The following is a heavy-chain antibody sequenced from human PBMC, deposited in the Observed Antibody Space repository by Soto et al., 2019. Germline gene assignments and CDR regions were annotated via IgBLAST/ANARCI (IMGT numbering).Heavy chain of an antibody. CDR2: IYNSGSS. D-gene: IGHD3-22*01. CDR3: ARGLYYYDSSGSGPYLY. Sequence: PSETLSLTCTVSGVSISTSSYYWGWVRLAPGKGLEWIGSIYNSGSSNYNPSLKSRVTISVDTSKNQFSLKLSSVTAADTAVYYCARGLYYYDSSGSGPYLYWGQGTRVTVSS. V-gene: IGHV4-39*07. CDR1: GVSISTSSYY. J-gene: IGHJ4*02.